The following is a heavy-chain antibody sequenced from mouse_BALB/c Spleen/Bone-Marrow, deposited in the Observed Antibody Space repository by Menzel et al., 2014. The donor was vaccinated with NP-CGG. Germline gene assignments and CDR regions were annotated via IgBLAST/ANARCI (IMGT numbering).Heavy chain of an antibody. V-gene: IGHV5-6-3*01. CDR3: ARGYYGSSYAMDY. D-gene: IGHD1-1*01. Sequence: EVNVVESGGGLVQPGGSLKLSCAASGFTFSSYGMSWVRQTPDKRLELVATINSNGGSTYYPDSVKGRFTISRDNAKNTLYLQMSSLKSEDTAMYYCARGYYGSSYAMDYWGQGTSVTVSS. J-gene: IGHJ4*01. CDR1: GFTFSSYG. CDR2: INSNGGST.